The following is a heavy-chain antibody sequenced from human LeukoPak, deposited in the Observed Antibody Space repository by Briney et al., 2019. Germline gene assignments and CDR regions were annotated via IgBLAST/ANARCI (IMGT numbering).Heavy chain of an antibody. CDR3: ARGGRWNYGWFDP. V-gene: IGHV4-34*01. D-gene: IGHD1-7*01. CDR2: INHSGST. Sequence: PSEILSLTCAVYGGSFSGYYWSWIRQPPGKGLEWIGEINHSGSTNYNPSLKSRVTISVDTSKNQFSLKLSSVTAADTAVYYCARGGRWNYGWFDPWGQGTLVTVSS. CDR1: GGSFSGYY. J-gene: IGHJ5*02.